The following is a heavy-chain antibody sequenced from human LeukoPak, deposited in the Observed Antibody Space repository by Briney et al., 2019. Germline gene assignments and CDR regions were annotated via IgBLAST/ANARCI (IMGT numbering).Heavy chain of an antibody. J-gene: IGHJ3*02. CDR1: GFTFSSYA. CDR2: TSVSGGST. CDR3: AKDLDSSGYSDAFDI. Sequence: GGSLRLSCAASGFTFSSYAMSWVRQAPGKGLEWVSATSVSGGSTYYADSVKGRFTISRDNSKNTLYLQMNSLRAEDTAVYYCAKDLDSSGYSDAFDIWGQGTMVTVSS. V-gene: IGHV3-23*01. D-gene: IGHD3-22*01.